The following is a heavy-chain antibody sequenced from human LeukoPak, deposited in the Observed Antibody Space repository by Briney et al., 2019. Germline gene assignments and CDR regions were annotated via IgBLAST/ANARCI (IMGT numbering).Heavy chain of an antibody. V-gene: IGHV3-23*01. CDR3: ARDRSRYCSGGSCYPGYYFDY. CDR1: GFTFDKYA. J-gene: IGHJ4*02. CDR2: IVGFDT. Sequence: GGSLRLSCAASGFTFDKYAMAWVRQGPGKGLEWISAIVGFDTHYADSVKGRFTISRDNSKNTLYLQMNSLRAEDTAVYYCARDRSRYCSGGSCYPGYYFDYWGQGTLVTVSS. D-gene: IGHD2-15*01.